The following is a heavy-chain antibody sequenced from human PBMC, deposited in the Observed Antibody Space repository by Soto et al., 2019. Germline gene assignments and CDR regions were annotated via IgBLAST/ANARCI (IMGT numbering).Heavy chain of an antibody. Sequence: QVQLVQSGAEVKKPGASVKISCKTSGYTFTTYYMHWVRQAPGQGLEWLGKIDPSGSTRYPQKFQGRVAMVRDTPTSTLYLELSSLTSEDTAVYYCARDLDYDFYDFWGQGTLVTVSS. D-gene: IGHD3-3*01. J-gene: IGHJ4*02. V-gene: IGHV1-46*01. CDR2: IDPSGST. CDR3: ARDLDYDFYDF. CDR1: GYTFTTYY.